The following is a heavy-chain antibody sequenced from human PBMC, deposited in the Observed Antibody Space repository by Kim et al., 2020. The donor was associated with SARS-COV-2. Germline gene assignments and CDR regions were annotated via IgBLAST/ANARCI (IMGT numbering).Heavy chain of an antibody. CDR3: ARVEGLAVRGVSLFDY. J-gene: IGHJ4*02. CDR2: ISSSSSTI. D-gene: IGHD3-10*01. Sequence: GGSLRLSCAASGFTFSSYSMNWVRQAPGKGLEWVSYISSSSSTIYYADSVKGRFTISRDNAKNSLYLQMNSLRDEDTAVYYCARVEGLAVRGVSLFDYWGQGTLVTVSS. V-gene: IGHV3-48*02. CDR1: GFTFSSYS.